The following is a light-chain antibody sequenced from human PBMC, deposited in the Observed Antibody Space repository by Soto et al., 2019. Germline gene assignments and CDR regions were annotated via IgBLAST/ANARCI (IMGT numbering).Light chain of an antibody. Sequence: EIVLTQSPGTLSLSPGERATLSCRASQSVSSSYLAWYQHKPGQAPRLLIYGASSRATGIPDRFSGSGSGTAFTLTISRLEPEDFAVYYCQQYGSSPHTFVQGTKLEIK. CDR3: QQYGSSPHT. J-gene: IGKJ2*01. V-gene: IGKV3-20*01. CDR2: GAS. CDR1: QSVSSSY.